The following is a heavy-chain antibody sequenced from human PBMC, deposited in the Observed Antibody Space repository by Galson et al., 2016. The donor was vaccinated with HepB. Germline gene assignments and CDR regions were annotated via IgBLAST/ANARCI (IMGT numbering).Heavy chain of an antibody. Sequence: SLRLSCAASGFTFKKYGTHWVRQAPGKGLEWVAVVWFDESNKYYADSVKGRFTISRDNSKNTVYLYMNSLRAEDTAVFYCARDPGRDDGMDVWGQGTTVTVSS. CDR3: ARDPGRDDGMDV. J-gene: IGHJ6*02. CDR2: VWFDESNK. D-gene: IGHD3-10*01. CDR1: GFTFKKYG. V-gene: IGHV3-33*01.